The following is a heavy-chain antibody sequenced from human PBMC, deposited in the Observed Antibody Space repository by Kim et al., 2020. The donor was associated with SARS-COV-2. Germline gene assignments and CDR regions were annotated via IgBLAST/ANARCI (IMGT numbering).Heavy chain of an antibody. CDR2: IYYSGST. D-gene: IGHD1-1*01. CDR3: ASWEQRYYYYGMDV. Sequence: SETLSLTCTVSGGSISSSSYYWGWIRQPPGKGLEWIGSIYYSGSTYYNPSLKSRVTISVDTSKNQFSLKLSSVTAADTAVYYCASWEQRYYYYGMDVWGQGTTVTVSS. CDR1: GGSISSSSYY. J-gene: IGHJ6*02. V-gene: IGHV4-39*07.